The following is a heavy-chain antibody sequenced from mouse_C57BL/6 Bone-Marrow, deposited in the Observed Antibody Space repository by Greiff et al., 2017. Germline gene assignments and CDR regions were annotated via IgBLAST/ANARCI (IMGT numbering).Heavy chain of an antibody. CDR3: ASPGFGWFAY. CDR2: ISSGGSYT. CDR1: GFTFSSYG. V-gene: IGHV5-6*01. Sequence: EVQGVESGGDLVKPGGSLKLSCAASGFTFSSYGMSWVRQTPDKRLEWVATISSGGSYTYYPDSVKGRFTISRDNAKNTLYLQMRSLKAEDTAMYYCASPGFGWFAYWGQGTLVTVSA. J-gene: IGHJ3*01.